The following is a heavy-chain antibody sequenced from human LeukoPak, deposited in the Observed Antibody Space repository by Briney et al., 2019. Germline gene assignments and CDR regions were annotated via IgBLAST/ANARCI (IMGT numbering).Heavy chain of an antibody. D-gene: IGHD2-2*01. Sequence: ASVKVSCEASGYTFTSYDINWVRQATGQGLEWMGWMNPNSGNTGYAQKFQGRVTMTRNTSISTAYMELSSLRSEDTAVYYCASLYCSSTSCYDYWGQGTLVTVSS. J-gene: IGHJ4*02. CDR3: ASLYCSSTSCYDY. CDR1: GYTFTSYD. CDR2: MNPNSGNT. V-gene: IGHV1-8*01.